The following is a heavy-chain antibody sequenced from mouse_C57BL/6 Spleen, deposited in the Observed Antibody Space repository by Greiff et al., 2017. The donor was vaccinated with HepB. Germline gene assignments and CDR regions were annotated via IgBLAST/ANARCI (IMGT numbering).Heavy chain of an antibody. CDR3: VRADSYYSFDY. D-gene: IGHD2-12*01. V-gene: IGHV10-3*01. J-gene: IGHJ2*01. CDR1: GFTFNTYA. Sequence: EVQRVESGGGLVQPKGSLKLSCAASGFTFNTYAMHWVRQAPGKGLEWVARIRSKSSNYATYYADSVKDRFTISRDDSQSMLYLQMNNLKTEDTALYYSVRADSYYSFDYWGQSTTLTVSS. CDR2: IRSKSSNYAT.